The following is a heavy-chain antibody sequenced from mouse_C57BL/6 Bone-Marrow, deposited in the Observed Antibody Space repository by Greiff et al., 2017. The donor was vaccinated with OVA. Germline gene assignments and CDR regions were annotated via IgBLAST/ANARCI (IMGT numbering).Heavy chain of an antibody. Sequence: EVMLVESGGGLVKPGGSLKLSCAASGFTFSSYAMSWVRQTPEKRLEWVATISDGGSYTYYPDHVQGRFTISRDNAKNNMYLQMSHLKSEYTAMFYCARDGDYAWFAYWGQGTLVTVSA. V-gene: IGHV5-4*01. J-gene: IGHJ3*01. CDR1: GFTFSSYA. CDR3: ARDGDYAWFAY. CDR2: ISDGGSYT. D-gene: IGHD2-4*01.